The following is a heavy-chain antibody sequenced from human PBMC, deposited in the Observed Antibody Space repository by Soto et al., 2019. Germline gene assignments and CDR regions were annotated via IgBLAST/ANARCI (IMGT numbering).Heavy chain of an antibody. CDR2: ISAYNGNT. V-gene: IGHV1-18*01. CDR1: GYTFSNYG. Sequence: ASVKVSCKTSGYTFSNYGINWVRQAPGQGLEWMGWISAYNGNTNFAQKLQGRVSLTTDTSSTTAYMELRSLTSDDTAVYYCARDLVPGHTGFSAYWGQGTLVTVSS. CDR3: ARDLVPGHTGFSAY. D-gene: IGHD2-8*02. J-gene: IGHJ4*02.